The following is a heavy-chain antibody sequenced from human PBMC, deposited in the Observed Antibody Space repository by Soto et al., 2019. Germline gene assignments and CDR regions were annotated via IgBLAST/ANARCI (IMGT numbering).Heavy chain of an antibody. CDR3: ARDLYYSDSSGYSPLSFGP. D-gene: IGHD3-22*01. CDR1: GFTFRSYS. J-gene: IGHJ5*02. CDR2: ISSSSSYR. V-gene: IGHV3-21*01. Sequence: GGSLRLSCAASGFTFRSYSMNWVRQAPGKWLEWVSSISSSSSYRYYADSVKGRFTISRDYAKNSLYLQMNRLSDEDTAVYCCARDLYYSDSSGYSPLSFGPWGQGTLVTISS.